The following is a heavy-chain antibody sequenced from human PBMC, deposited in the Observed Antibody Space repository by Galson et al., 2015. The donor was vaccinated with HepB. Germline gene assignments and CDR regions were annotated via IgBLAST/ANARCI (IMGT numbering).Heavy chain of an antibody. CDR1: GYDFSNYG. D-gene: IGHD4-17*01. CDR3: ARRYGDYDDY. J-gene: IGHJ4*02. CDR2: ISAYNGNT. V-gene: IGHV1-18*04. Sequence: SVKVSCKASGYDFSNYGIIWVRHAPGQGLEWMRWISAYNGNTNYARNVQARLTMTTDTSTSTAYMELRSLTSDDTAVYYCARRYGDYDDYWGQGTLVTVSS.